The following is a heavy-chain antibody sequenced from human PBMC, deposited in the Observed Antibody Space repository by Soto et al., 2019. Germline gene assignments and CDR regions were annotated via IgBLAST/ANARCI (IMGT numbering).Heavy chain of an antibody. CDR3: AIDASGPFDY. Sequence: EVQLVETGGGLIQPGGSLKLSCAATGFSVSRSMSWVRQAPGKGLECVSLIYDDGHTYYTDSVKGRFTNTRDISKNTLSLHMDSLRVEDTAVYFCAIDASGPFDYWGQGTPVTVSS. CDR2: IYDDGHT. CDR1: GFSVSRS. D-gene: IGHD6-19*01. J-gene: IGHJ4*02. V-gene: IGHV3-53*02.